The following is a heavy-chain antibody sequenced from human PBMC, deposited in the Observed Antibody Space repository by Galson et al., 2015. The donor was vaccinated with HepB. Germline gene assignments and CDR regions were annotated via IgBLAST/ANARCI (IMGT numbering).Heavy chain of an antibody. CDR3: ARINYYDSSGYYGDAFDI. Sequence: SLRLSCAASGFTFSSYWMSWVRQAPGKGLEWVANIKQDGSEKYYVDSVKGRFTISRDNAKNSLYLQMNSLRAEDTAVYYCARINYYDSSGYYGDAFDIWGQGTMVTVSS. D-gene: IGHD3-22*01. V-gene: IGHV3-7*03. CDR1: GFTFSSYW. CDR2: IKQDGSEK. J-gene: IGHJ3*02.